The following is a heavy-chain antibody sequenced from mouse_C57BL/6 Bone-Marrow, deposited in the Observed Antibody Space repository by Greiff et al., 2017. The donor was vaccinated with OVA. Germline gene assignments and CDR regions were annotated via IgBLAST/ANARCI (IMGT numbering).Heavy chain of an antibody. CDR3: ARHEGWFAY. J-gene: IGHJ3*01. Sequence: EVQLVESGGGLVQPGGSLKLSCAASGFTFSDYGMAWVRQAPGKGPEWVAFISNLAYSIYYADTVTGRFTITRENAKNTLYLEMSSLRSEDTAMYYCARHEGWFAYWGQGTLVTVSA. V-gene: IGHV5-15*01. CDR1: GFTFSDYG. CDR2: ISNLAYSI.